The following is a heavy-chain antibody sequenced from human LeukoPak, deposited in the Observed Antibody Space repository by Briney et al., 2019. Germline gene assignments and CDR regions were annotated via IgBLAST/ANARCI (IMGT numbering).Heavy chain of an antibody. V-gene: IGHV1-18*01. Sequence: ASVKVSCTASGYTFTIYGISWVRQAPGQGLEWMGWISAYNGNTNYAQKPQGRVTMTTDTSTSTAYMELRSLRSDDTAVYYCARVNSYYYYYMDVWGKGTTVTVSS. CDR3: ARVNSYYYYYMDV. CDR2: ISAYNGNT. J-gene: IGHJ6*03. CDR1: GYTFTIYG.